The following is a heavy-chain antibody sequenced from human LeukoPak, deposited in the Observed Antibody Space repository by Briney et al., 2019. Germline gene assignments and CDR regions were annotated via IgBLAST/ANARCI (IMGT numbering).Heavy chain of an antibody. CDR3: ASLVGAPGWFDP. CDR2: IYPGDSDT. Sequence: PGESLQISCQGSGYIFTSYWIGWVRQLPGKGLEWMGIIYPGDSDTRYSPSFQGQVTISADKSISTAYLQWSSLKASDTAMYYCASLVGAPGWFDPWGQGTLVTVSS. V-gene: IGHV5-51*01. CDR1: GYIFTSYW. J-gene: IGHJ5*02. D-gene: IGHD1-26*01.